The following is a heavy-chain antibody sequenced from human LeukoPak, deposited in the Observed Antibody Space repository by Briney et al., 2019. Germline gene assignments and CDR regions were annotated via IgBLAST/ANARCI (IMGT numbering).Heavy chain of an antibody. J-gene: IGHJ6*02. CDR1: GFTFSSYA. Sequence: PGGSLRLSCAASGFTFSSYAMSWVRQAPGKGLEWVSAISGSGGSTYYADSVKGRFTISRDNSKNTLYLQMNSLRAEDTAVYYCAKDRGYSYGYETDYYYYVMDVWGQGTLVTVSS. D-gene: IGHD5-18*01. V-gene: IGHV3-23*01. CDR2: ISGSGGST. CDR3: AKDRGYSYGYETDYYYYVMDV.